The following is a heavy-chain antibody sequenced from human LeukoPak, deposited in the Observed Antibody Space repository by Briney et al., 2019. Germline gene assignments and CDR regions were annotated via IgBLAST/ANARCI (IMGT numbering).Heavy chain of an antibody. Sequence: SETLSLTCTVSGDSISNYYWSWIRQPAGKGLEWIGCIYSSGITNYSPSLKSRVTMSVDVSKNQFSLKVTSVTAADTAVYYCARNALLSDSDYGMDVWGQGTTVTVSS. V-gene: IGHV4-4*07. D-gene: IGHD3-9*01. CDR1: GDSISNYY. CDR3: ARNALLSDSDYGMDV. J-gene: IGHJ6*02. CDR2: IYSSGIT.